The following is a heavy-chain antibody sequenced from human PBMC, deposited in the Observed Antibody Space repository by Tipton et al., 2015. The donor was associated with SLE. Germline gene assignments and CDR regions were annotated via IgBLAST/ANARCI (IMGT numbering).Heavy chain of an antibody. V-gene: IGHV4-38-2*01. CDR1: GYSISKTYY. Sequence: LRLSCDVSGYSISKTYYWSWVRLSPVKGLEWIGSIYQSTSIYYNPSLKSRVTLSMDASKNQFSLTLHSVIAADTAVYYCARGGKFDPWGQGISVTVSS. J-gene: IGHJ5*02. CDR3: ARGGKFDP. CDR2: IYQSTSI. D-gene: IGHD1-1*01.